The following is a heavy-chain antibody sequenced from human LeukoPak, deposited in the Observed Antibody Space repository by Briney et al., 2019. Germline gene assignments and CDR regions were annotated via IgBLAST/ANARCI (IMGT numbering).Heavy chain of an antibody. J-gene: IGHJ3*02. CDR3: AKLLYGLMTFGVVHDAFDI. Sequence: PGGSLRLSCAASGFTFSSYAMSWVRQAPGKGLEWVSAISGSGGSTYYADSVKGRFTISRDNSKNTLYLQMNSLRAEDTAVYYCAKLLYGLMTFGVVHDAFDIWGQGTMVTVSS. D-gene: IGHD3-3*01. CDR1: GFTFSSYA. V-gene: IGHV3-23*01. CDR2: ISGSGGST.